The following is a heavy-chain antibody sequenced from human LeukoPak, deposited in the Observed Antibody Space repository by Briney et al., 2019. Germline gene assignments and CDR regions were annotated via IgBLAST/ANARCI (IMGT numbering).Heavy chain of an antibody. CDR2: IIPIFGTA. D-gene: IGHD6-19*01. Sequence: SVKVSXKASGGAFSSYAISWVRQAPGQGLEWMGGIIPIFGTANYAQKFQGRVTITTDESTSTAYMELSSLRSEDTAVYYCARDHAVAGTSWFDPWGQGTLVTVSS. V-gene: IGHV1-69*05. CDR1: GGAFSSYA. J-gene: IGHJ5*02. CDR3: ARDHAVAGTSWFDP.